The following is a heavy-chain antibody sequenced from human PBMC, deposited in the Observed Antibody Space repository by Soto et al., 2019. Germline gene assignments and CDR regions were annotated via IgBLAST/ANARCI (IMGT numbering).Heavy chain of an antibody. V-gene: IGHV4-59*01. Sequence: SETLSLTCTVSGGSISSYYWSWIRQPPGKGLEWIGYIYYSGSTNYNPSLKSRVTISVDTSKNQFSLKLSSVTAADTAVYYCARAGFYCSGGPFCFDYWGQGTLVTVSS. CDR2: IYYSGST. J-gene: IGHJ4*02. CDR3: ARAGFYCSGGPFCFDY. CDR1: GGSISSYY. D-gene: IGHD2-15*01.